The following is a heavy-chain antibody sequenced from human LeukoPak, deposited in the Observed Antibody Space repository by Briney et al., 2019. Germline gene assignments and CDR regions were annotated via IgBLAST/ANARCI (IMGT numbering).Heavy chain of an antibody. D-gene: IGHD1-26*01. J-gene: IGHJ3*02. CDR3: ARAPGGSYFVGDAFDI. CDR2: IYYSGST. Sequence: SETLSLTCTVSGGSISSSSYYWGWIRQPPGKGLEWIGSIYYSGSTYYNPSLKSRVTISVDTSKNQFSLKLSSVTAADTAVNYCARAPGGSYFVGDAFDIWGQGTMVTVSS. CDR1: GGSISSSSYY. V-gene: IGHV4-39*07.